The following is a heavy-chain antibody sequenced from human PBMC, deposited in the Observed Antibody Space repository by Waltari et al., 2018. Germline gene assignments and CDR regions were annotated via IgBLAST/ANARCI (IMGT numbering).Heavy chain of an antibody. J-gene: IGHJ4*02. V-gene: IGHV4-34*01. CDR1: RGSFSGYY. D-gene: IGHD2-15*01. Sequence: QVQLQQWGAGLLKPSETLSLTCAVYRGSFSGYYWTWIRQPPGKGLEWIGEINHSGSTNYNPSLKSRVTISVDTSKNQFSLKLSSVTAADTAVYYCARGDIVVVVAATPSYYFDYWGQGTLVTVSS. CDR3: ARGDIVVVVAATPSYYFDY. CDR2: INHSGST.